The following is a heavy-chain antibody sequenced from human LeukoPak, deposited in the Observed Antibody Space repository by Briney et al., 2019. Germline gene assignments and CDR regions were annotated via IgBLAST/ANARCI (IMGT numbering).Heavy chain of an antibody. CDR1: GYTFTSYY. V-gene: IGHV1-46*01. CDR2: INPSGGST. CDR3: ARDIVDLAAAGTGLDY. J-gene: IGHJ4*02. Sequence: ASVKVSCKASGYTFTSYYMHWVRQAPGQGLEWMGIINPSGGSTSYAQKFQGRVTMTRDMSTSTVYMELSSLRSEDTAVYYCARDIVDLAAAGTGLDYWGQGTLVTVSS. D-gene: IGHD6-13*01.